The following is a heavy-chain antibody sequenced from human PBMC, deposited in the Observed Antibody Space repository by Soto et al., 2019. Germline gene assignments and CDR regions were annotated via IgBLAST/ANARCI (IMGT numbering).Heavy chain of an antibody. Sequence: PGESLKISCKGSGYSFTSYWIGWVRQMPGKGLEWMGIIYPGDSDTRYSPSFQGQVTISADKSISTAYLQWSSLKASDTAMYYRARSHREVRDSSGYYYYYYYGMDVWGQGTTVTVSS. D-gene: IGHD3-22*01. CDR2: IYPGDSDT. J-gene: IGHJ6*02. V-gene: IGHV5-51*01. CDR3: ARSHREVRDSSGYYYYYYYGMDV. CDR1: GYSFTSYW.